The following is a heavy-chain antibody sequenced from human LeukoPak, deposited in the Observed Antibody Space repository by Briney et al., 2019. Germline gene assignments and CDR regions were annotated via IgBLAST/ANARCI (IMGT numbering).Heavy chain of an antibody. D-gene: IGHD6-25*01. V-gene: IGHV3-30*18. CDR1: GFTFSSYG. CDR2: ISYDGSNK. CDR3: AKDEIKNSSGWNFDY. J-gene: IGHJ4*02. Sequence: GGSLRLSCAASGFTFSSYGMHWVRQAPGKGLEWVAVISYDGSNKYYADSVKGRFTISRDNSKNTLYLQMNSLRAEDTAVYYCAKDEIKNSSGWNFDYWGQGTLDTVSS.